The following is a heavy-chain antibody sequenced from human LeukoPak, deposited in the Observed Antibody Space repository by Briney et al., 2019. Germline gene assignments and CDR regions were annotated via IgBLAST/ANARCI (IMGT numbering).Heavy chain of an antibody. CDR3: ARERDKDGYNCFDY. J-gene: IGHJ4*02. V-gene: IGHV1-2*02. CDR2: INPNSGGT. CDR1: GYTFTGYY. D-gene: IGHD5-24*01. Sequence: ASVKLSCKASGYTFTGYYMHWVRQAPGQGLEWMGWINPNSGGTNYAQKLQGRVIMTRDTSISTAYMELSRLRSDDTAVYYCARERDKDGYNCFDYWGQGTLVTVSS.